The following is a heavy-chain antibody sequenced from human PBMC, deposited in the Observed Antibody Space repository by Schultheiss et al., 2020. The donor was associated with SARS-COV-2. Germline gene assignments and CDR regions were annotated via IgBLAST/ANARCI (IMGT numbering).Heavy chain of an antibody. J-gene: IGHJ3*02. D-gene: IGHD2-2*01. V-gene: IGHV3-23*01. CDR2: ISSSGDST. Sequence: GGSLRLSCAASGFTFSSYAMSWIRQAPGKGLEWVSAISSSGDSTYYADSVKGRFTISRDNSKNTLYLQMNSLRAEDTAVYYCANDRYCSSTSCWDAFDIWGQGTTVTVSS. CDR3: ANDRYCSSTSCWDAFDI. CDR1: GFTFSSYA.